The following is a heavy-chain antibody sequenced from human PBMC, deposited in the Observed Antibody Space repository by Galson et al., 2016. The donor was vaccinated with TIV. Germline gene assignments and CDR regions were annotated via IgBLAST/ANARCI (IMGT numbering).Heavy chain of an antibody. V-gene: IGHV3-30*02. CDR3: ASGVVAHTYYFYGMDV. J-gene: IGHJ6*02. Sequence: SLRLSCAASGFTFSSFGMHWVRQAPGKGLEWVALIRYDGSRRYYADSVKGRFTISRDDSKNTLYLQMNGLRRDHSAVYYCASGVVAHTYYFYGMDVWGQGTTVTVSS. D-gene: IGHD2-15*01. CDR1: GFTFSSFG. CDR2: IRYDGSRR.